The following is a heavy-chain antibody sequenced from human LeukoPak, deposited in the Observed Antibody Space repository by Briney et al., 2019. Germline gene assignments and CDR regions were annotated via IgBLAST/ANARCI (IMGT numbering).Heavy chain of an antibody. CDR2: ISSSGSTI. CDR3: ARRERAAAGTFFDY. Sequence: GGSLRLSCAASGFTFNSYNTNWVRQAPGKGLEWVSHISSSGSTIFYADSVKGRFTISRDNAKNSLYLQMNSLRAEDTAVYYCARRERAAAGTFFDYWGQGTLVTVSS. CDR1: GFTFNSYN. V-gene: IGHV3-48*04. D-gene: IGHD6-13*01. J-gene: IGHJ4*02.